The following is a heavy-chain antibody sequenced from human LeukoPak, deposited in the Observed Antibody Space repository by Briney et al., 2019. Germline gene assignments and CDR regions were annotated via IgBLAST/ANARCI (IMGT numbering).Heavy chain of an antibody. CDR2: ISGSGGTT. V-gene: IGHV3-23*01. CDR3: ANRPGIAVAGPLTY. Sequence: PGGPLRLSCAASGFTFSSYGMIWVPQAPGKALEGVSAISGSGGTTYYADSVKGRFTISRDNPKNTLYLRMSSLRAEDTAVYYCANRPGIAVAGPLTYWGQGTLVTVSS. CDR1: GFTFSSYG. J-gene: IGHJ4*02. D-gene: IGHD6-19*01.